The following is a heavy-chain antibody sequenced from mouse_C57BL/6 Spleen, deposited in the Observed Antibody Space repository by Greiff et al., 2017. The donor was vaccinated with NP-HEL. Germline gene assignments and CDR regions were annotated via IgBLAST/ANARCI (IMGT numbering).Heavy chain of an antibody. Sequence: QVQLQQPGAELVMPGASVKLSCKASGYTFTSYWMHWVKQRPGQGLEWIGEIDPSGSCTNYNQKFKGKSTLTVDKSSSTAYMQLSSLTSEDSAVYYCARYDVWFAYWGQGTLVTVSA. CDR1: GYTFTSYW. J-gene: IGHJ3*01. CDR2: IDPSGSCT. D-gene: IGHD2-3*01. CDR3: ARYDVWFAY. V-gene: IGHV1-69*01.